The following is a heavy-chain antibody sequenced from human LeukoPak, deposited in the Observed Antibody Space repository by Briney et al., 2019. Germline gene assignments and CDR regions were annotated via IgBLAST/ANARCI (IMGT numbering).Heavy chain of an antibody. J-gene: IGHJ4*02. V-gene: IGHV3-53*01. Sequence: GGSLRLSCAASGFTVSSNYISWVRQAPEEGLGWVSVIYSGGSTYYANSVKGRFTISRDNSNNTLYLQMNSLRAEDTAVYYCARARYYYDSSGYYYVRGDGPGYYFDYWGQGTLVTVSS. CDR3: ARARYYYDSSGYYYVRGDGPGYYFDY. CDR2: IYSGGST. CDR1: GFTVSSNY. D-gene: IGHD3-22*01.